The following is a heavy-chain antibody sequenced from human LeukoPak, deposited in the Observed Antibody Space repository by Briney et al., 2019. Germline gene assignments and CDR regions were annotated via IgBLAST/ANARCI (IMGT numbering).Heavy chain of an antibody. D-gene: IGHD6-19*01. CDR3: ARVPRSRSSGGWGDY. CDR1: GGSISTTNS. V-gene: IGHV4-4*02. Sequence: PSGTLSLTCAVSGGSISTTNSWSWVRQPPGKGLEWIGEIYHSGSTNYNPSLKSRVTISVDKSKNQFSLKLPSVAAADTAVYYCARVPRSRSSGGWGDYWGQGTLVTVSS. J-gene: IGHJ4*02. CDR2: IYHSGST.